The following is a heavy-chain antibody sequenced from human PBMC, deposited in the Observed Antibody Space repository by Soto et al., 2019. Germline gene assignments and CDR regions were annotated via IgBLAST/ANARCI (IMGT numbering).Heavy chain of an antibody. D-gene: IGHD2-21*01. J-gene: IGHJ4*02. Sequence: LRLSCAASGFTFSDHYMDWVRQAPGKGLEWVGRTRNKANSYTTEYAASVKGRFTISRDDSKNSLYLQMNSLKTEDTAVYYCARESGVRVGRRDGYPLDYWGQGTLVTVSS. CDR2: TRNKANSYTT. V-gene: IGHV3-72*01. CDR3: ARESGVRVGRRDGYPLDY. CDR1: GFTFSDHY.